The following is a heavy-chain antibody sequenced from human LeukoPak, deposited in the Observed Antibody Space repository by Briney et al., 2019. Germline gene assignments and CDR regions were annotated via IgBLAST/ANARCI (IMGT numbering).Heavy chain of an antibody. V-gene: IGHV3-74*01. CDR1: GFTFSTKW. Sequence: GGSLTFSGSASGFTFSTKWLHWLRQAQGKGLVWVSRINSDGSHTSYADSVTGRFTISRDNAKKTLYLQMNNLRAEDTAVYYCATGGGGSEYWGQGTLVTVSS. CDR3: ATGGGGSEY. J-gene: IGHJ4*02. CDR2: INSDGSHT. D-gene: IGHD3-16*01.